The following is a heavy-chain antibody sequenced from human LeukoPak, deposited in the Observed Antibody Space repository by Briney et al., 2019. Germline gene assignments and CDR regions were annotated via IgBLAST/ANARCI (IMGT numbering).Heavy chain of an antibody. J-gene: IGHJ4*02. CDR1: GGSIRSSSYY. D-gene: IGHD5-18*01. V-gene: IGHV4-39*01. CDR2: IYYSGST. CDR3: ARVRDGYSYGYVYY. Sequence: AETLSLTCTVSGGSIRSSSYYWGWIRQPPGKGLEWIGSIYYSGSTYYNASLKSRVTKSVHTSKNQFSLKLSSVTAADTAVYYCARVRDGYSYGYVYYWGQGTLVTVSS.